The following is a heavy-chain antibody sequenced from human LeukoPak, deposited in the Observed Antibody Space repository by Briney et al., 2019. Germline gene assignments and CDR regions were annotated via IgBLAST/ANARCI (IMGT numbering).Heavy chain of an antibody. J-gene: IGHJ3*02. CDR3: AVLDGGVTFDI. V-gene: IGHV3-48*03. CDR1: GFTFSSYE. CDR2: ISSRRKTI. D-gene: IGHD2-8*02. Sequence: GGSLRLSCAASGFTFSSYEMNWVRQAPGKGLEWVSYISSRRKTIYYADSVKGRFTISRDNAKNSLFLQMNSLRAEDTAVYYCAVLDGGVTFDIWGQGTMVTVSS.